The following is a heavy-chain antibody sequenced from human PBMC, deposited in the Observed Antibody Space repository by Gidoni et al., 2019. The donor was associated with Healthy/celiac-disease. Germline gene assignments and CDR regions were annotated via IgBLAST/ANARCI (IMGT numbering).Heavy chain of an antibody. V-gene: IGHV1-46*01. Sequence: QVQLVQSGAEVKKPGASVKVSCKASGTTFTSYYMHWVRQAPGQGLEWMGIINPSGGSTSYAQTFQGRVTMTRDTSTSTVDMELSSLRSEDTAVYYCARAVAVAVYYYYYYGMDVWGQGTTVTVSS. CDR1: GTTFTSYY. D-gene: IGHD6-19*01. CDR2: INPSGGST. CDR3: ARAVAVAVYYYYYYGMDV. J-gene: IGHJ6*02.